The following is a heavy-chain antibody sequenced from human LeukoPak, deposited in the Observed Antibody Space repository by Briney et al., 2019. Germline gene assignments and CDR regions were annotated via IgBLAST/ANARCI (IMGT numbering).Heavy chain of an antibody. CDR1: GFTFHFYS. CDR2: ISSRSSTI. J-gene: IGHJ1*01. V-gene: IGHV3-48*01. D-gene: IGHD3-22*01. Sequence: GGSLRLSCAASGFTFHFYSMTWVRQAPGKGLEWVSYISSRSSTIYYTDSVKGRFTVSRDNAKNSLNLQMNSLRAEDTAVYYCARVNPTNSGFYTYGGQGTLVTVSS. CDR3: ARVNPTNSGFYTY.